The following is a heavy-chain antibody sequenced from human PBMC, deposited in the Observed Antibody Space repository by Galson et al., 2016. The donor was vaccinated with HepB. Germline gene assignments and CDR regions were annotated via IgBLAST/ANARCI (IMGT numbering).Heavy chain of an antibody. V-gene: IGHV3-11*01. CDR1: GFTFSDYY. Sequence: SLRLSCAASGFTFSDYYMSWIRQAPGRGLEWISYISSSGSAIYYADSVKGRFTVSRDNAKNSLYLQMDSLRSEDTAFYYCVKDRYGISSWGGLEGQYYYNFTGMDVWGKGTTVTVSS. CDR2: ISSSGSAI. CDR3: VKDRYGISSWGGLEGQYYYNFTGMDV. J-gene: IGHJ6*04. D-gene: IGHD6-6*01.